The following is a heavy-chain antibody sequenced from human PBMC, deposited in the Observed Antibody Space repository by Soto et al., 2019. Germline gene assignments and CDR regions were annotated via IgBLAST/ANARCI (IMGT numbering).Heavy chain of an antibody. Sequence: PGGSLRLSCAASGFTFSSYSMNWVRQAPGKGLEWVSYISSSSSTKYYADSVKGRFTISRDNAKNTLYLQMNSLRAEDTAVYYCARDPLWGTAMVLWYFDLWGRGTLV. V-gene: IGHV3-48*01. D-gene: IGHD5-18*01. CDR2: ISSSSSTK. CDR1: GFTFSSYS. CDR3: ARDPLWGTAMVLWYFDL. J-gene: IGHJ2*01.